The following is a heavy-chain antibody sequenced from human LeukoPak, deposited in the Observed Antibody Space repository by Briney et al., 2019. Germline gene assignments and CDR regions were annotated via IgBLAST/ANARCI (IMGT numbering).Heavy chain of an antibody. V-gene: IGHV3-74*01. Sequence: GRSLRLSCAASGFTFSSYWMHWVRQAPGKGLVWVSRISKDGSSTYYADSVKGRFTISRDNAKNTLYLQMNSLRAEDTAAYYCARDEVGVGATHDYWGQGTLVTVSS. CDR3: ARDEVGVGATHDY. D-gene: IGHD1-26*01. J-gene: IGHJ4*02. CDR1: GFTFSSYW. CDR2: ISKDGSST.